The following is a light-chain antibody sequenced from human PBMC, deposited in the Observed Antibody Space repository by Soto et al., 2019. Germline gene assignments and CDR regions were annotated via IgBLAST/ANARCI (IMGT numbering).Light chain of an antibody. V-gene: IGKV1-5*03. Sequence: DIQMTQSPSTLSGSVGDRFTITCRASQTISSWLAWYQQKPGKAPKLLIYKASTLKSGVPSRFSGSGSGTKFTLTISSLQPDDFETDYCPHYNSYPEAFGQGTQVDIK. CDR3: PHYNSYPEA. CDR1: QTISSW. J-gene: IGKJ1*01. CDR2: KAS.